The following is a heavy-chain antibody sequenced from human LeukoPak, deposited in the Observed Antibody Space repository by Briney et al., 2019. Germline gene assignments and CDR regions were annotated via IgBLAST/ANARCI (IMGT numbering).Heavy chain of an antibody. J-gene: IGHJ5*02. V-gene: IGHV1-8*01. CDR1: GYILTSDD. D-gene: IGHD6-6*01. CDR3: ARLYSSSLSGWFDP. Sequence: ASVNVSCKASGYILTSDDINWVRQAAGQGLEWMGWMNPNSGNTGYAQKFQGRVTMTTDTSTSTAYMELRSLRSDDTAVYYCARLYSSSLSGWFDPWGQGTLVTVST. CDR2: MNPNSGNT.